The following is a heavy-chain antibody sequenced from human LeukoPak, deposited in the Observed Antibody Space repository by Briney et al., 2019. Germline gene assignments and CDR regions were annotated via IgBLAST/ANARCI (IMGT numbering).Heavy chain of an antibody. CDR2: IYYSGST. V-gene: IGHV4-30-4*01. CDR3: ARGYSSSWYSLHRPHFDY. J-gene: IGHJ4*02. D-gene: IGHD6-13*01. Sequence: PSETLSLTCTVSGGSISSGDYYWSWIRQPPGKGLEWIGYIYYSGSTYYNPSLKSRVTISVDTSKNQFSLKLSSVTAADTAVYYCARGYSSSWYSLHRPHFDYWGQGTLVTVSS. CDR1: GGSISSGDYY.